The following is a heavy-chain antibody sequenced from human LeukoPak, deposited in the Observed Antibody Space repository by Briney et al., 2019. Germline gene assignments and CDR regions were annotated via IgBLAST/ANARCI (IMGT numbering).Heavy chain of an antibody. CDR3: AKWDGHFYYMDV. CDR1: GFTFSSFA. J-gene: IGHJ6*03. D-gene: IGHD1-26*01. Sequence: GGSLRLSCAASGFTFSSFAMTWVRQTPGKGLEWVSSISGSGGGTFYANSVKGRFTISRDNSKSTLFLHMKGLRPEDTAVYYCAKWDGHFYYMDVWGKGTTVTVSS. CDR2: ISGSGGGT. V-gene: IGHV3-23*01.